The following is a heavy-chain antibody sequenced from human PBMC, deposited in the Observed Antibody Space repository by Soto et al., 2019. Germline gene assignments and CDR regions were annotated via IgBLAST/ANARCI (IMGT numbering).Heavy chain of an antibody. V-gene: IGHV5-51*01. D-gene: IGHD6-19*01. CDR1: GYRFKKYW. J-gene: IGHJ4*02. CDR2: IYPDDCDT. CDR3: ARPSPTGDSGWFSYYY. Sequence: GSLKISRRAPGYRFKKYWIAWGRQVPGKGLEWMGIIYPDDCDTRYNPTFEGHVTISADKSISTAYLQWSSLKASDTAMYYCARPSPTGDSGWFSYYYWGQGRLVTVSS.